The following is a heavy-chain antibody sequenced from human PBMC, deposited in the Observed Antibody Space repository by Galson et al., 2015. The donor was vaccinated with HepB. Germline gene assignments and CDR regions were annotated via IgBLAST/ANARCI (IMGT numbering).Heavy chain of an antibody. CDR2: ISAYNGNT. CDR1: GYTFTSYG. V-gene: IGHV1-18*04. Sequence: VKVSCKASGYTFTSYGISWVRQAPGQGLEWMGWISAYNGNTNYAQKLQGRVTMTTDTSTSTAYMELRSLRSDDTAVYYCARGSDMGRYFDWFDLGNWFDPWGQGTLVTVSS. CDR3: ARGSDMGRYFDWFDLGNWFDP. J-gene: IGHJ5*02. D-gene: IGHD3-9*01.